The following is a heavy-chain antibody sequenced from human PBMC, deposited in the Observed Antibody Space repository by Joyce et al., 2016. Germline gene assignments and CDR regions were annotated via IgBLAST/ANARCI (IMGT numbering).Heavy chain of an antibody. D-gene: IGHD2-8*02. CDR3: AREQVVFNYCDGMDV. V-gene: IGHV1-2*02. CDR2: IKPRSVGT. CDR1: GYPFTDYY. J-gene: IGHJ6*02. Sequence: QVQLVQSGAEVKKPGASVKVSCQSSGYPFTDYYVHWVRQAPGQGLEWMGWIKPRSVGTHYTLRFQGRVTMTRDTSTSTAYMELSRLRSDDTAVFYCAREQVVFNYCDGMDVWGQGTTGTVSS.